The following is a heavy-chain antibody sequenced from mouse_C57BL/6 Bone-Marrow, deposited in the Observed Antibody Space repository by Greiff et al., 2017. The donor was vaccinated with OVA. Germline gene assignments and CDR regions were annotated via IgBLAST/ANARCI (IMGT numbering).Heavy chain of an antibody. CDR1: GYTFTDYY. J-gene: IGHJ4*01. CDR3: ARSSATAQAMYYAMDY. D-gene: IGHD3-2*02. Sequence: QVQLQQSGAELVRPGASVKLSCKASGYTFTDYYINWVKQRPGQGLEWIARIYPGSGNTYYNEKFKGKATLTAEKSSSTAYMQLSSLTSEDSAVYFCARSSATAQAMYYAMDYWGQGTSVTVSS. CDR2: IYPGSGNT. V-gene: IGHV1-76*01.